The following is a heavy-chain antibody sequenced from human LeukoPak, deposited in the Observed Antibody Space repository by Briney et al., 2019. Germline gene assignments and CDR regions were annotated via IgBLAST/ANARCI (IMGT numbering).Heavy chain of an antibody. CDR1: GFTFSDYA. CDR2: IKPDGSGK. V-gene: IGHV3-7*01. D-gene: IGHD6-13*01. J-gene: IGHJ4*02. CDR3: ARCAVAAAGDY. Sequence: GXSLRLSCTASGFTFSDYAMMWVRQAPGKGPEGVANIKPDGSGKYYVDSVKGRFTISRDNAENSLFLHMNSLRAEDTAVYYCARCAVAAAGDYWGRGTLVTVSS.